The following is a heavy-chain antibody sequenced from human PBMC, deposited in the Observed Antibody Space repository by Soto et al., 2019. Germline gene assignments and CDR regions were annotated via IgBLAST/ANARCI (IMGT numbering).Heavy chain of an antibody. J-gene: IGHJ4*02. V-gene: IGHV3-23*01. Sequence: EVHLLESGGGLVQPGGSLRLSCVASKFPFTDFAMNWVRQAPGKGLECVSAVSGRGDTTYYADSVNGRFTISRDNSPNIVFLQMHSLRAEDTGVYYCAKDLDPITATTFEFWGQGTLVTVSS. CDR1: KFPFTDFA. D-gene: IGHD1-7*01. CDR3: AKDLDPITATTFEF. CDR2: VSGRGDTT.